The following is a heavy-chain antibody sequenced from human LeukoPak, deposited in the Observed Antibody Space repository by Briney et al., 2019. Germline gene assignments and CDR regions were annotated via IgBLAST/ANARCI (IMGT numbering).Heavy chain of an antibody. V-gene: IGHV4-61*02. Sequence: SETLSLTCTVSGGSISSGSYYWSWIRQPAGKGLEWMGRIYTSGSTNYNPSLKSRVTISVDTSKNQFSLKLSSVTAADTAVYYCARDGSEYYGSGSYLYYYYYMDVWGKGTTVTVSS. J-gene: IGHJ6*03. CDR1: GGSISSGSYY. CDR3: ARDGSEYYGSGSYLYYYYYMDV. D-gene: IGHD3-10*01. CDR2: IYTSGST.